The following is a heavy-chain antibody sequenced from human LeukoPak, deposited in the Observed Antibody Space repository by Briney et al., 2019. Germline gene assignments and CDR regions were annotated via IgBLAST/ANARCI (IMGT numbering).Heavy chain of an antibody. D-gene: IGHD1-26*01. J-gene: IGHJ4*02. CDR2: IYHSGST. CDR3: ARGGKGYFDY. CDR1: SRSISSGGYS. Sequence: TSETLSLTCAVSSRSISSGGYSWSWIPQPPGKGLEWIGYIYHSGSTHYNPSLKSRVTISVDRSKNEFSLKLSSVTAADTAVYYCARGGKGYFDYWGQGTLVTVSS. V-gene: IGHV4-30-2*01.